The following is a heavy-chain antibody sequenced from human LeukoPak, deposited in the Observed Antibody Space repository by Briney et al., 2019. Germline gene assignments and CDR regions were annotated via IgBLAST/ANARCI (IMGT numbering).Heavy chain of an antibody. Sequence: ASVKVSCKASGYTFTSFYMHWVRQAPGQGLGWMGLINPSGGSTSDAQEFQGRVTMTRDTSTSTVYMELSSLRSEDTAVYYCARGGRPREAYYGMDVWGQGTTVTVSS. V-gene: IGHV1-46*01. CDR1: GYTFTSFY. CDR3: ARGGRPREAYYGMDV. D-gene: IGHD2-15*01. J-gene: IGHJ6*02. CDR2: INPSGGST.